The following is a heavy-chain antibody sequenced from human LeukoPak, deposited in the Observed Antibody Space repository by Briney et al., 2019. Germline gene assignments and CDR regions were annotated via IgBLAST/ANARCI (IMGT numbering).Heavy chain of an antibody. V-gene: IGHV3-30*18. Sequence: GRSLRLSCAASGFTFGSYGMHWVRQAPGKGLEWVAVISYDGSNKYYADSVKGRFTISRDNSKNTLYLQMNSLRAEDTAVYYCAKDMEPIAAAPVFDWGQGTLVTVSS. CDR2: ISYDGSNK. D-gene: IGHD6-13*01. J-gene: IGHJ4*02. CDR3: AKDMEPIAAAPVFD. CDR1: GFTFGSYG.